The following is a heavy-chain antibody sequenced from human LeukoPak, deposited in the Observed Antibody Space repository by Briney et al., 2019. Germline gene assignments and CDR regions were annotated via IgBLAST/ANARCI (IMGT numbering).Heavy chain of an antibody. D-gene: IGHD6-13*01. Sequence: SETLSLTRTVSGGSISSYYWSWIRQPAGKGLEWIGRIYTSGSTNYNPSLKSRVTMSVDTSKNQFSLKLSSVTAADTAVYYCARGVGSSWYSLWRTTEHFDYWGQGTLVTVSS. CDR1: GGSISSYY. CDR3: ARGVGSSWYSLWRTTEHFDY. J-gene: IGHJ4*02. V-gene: IGHV4-4*07. CDR2: IYTSGST.